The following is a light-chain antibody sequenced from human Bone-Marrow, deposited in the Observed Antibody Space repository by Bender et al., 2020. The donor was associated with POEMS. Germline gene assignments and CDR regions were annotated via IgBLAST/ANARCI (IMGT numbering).Light chain of an antibody. CDR3: SSYTSSTTWV. CDR2: DVT. V-gene: IGLV2-14*03. CDR1: RSDIGDYNY. J-gene: IGLJ3*02. Sequence: QSALTQPASVSGSPGQSVTITCTGSRSDIGDYNYVSWYQQLPGAAPKLLIYDVTYRPAGVSNRFSGSKSGNTASLGISGLRPEDEADYYCSSYTSSTTWVFGGGTKLTVL.